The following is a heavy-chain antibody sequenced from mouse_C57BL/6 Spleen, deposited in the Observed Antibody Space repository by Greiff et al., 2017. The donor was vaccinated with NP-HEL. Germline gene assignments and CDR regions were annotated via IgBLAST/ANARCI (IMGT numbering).Heavy chain of an antibody. V-gene: IGHV1-18*01. J-gene: IGHJ1*03. CDR3: ARSSSSALDFDV. CDR1: GYTFTDYN. Sequence: VQLQQSGPELVKPGASVKIPCKASGYTFTDYNMDWVKQSHGQSLEWIGDINPNTGGPIYTQQFKGKATLTVDKSSSTAYMQLRSLTSEDTSVDYCARSSSSALDFDVWGTGTTVTVSS. D-gene: IGHD1-1*01. CDR2: INPNTGGP.